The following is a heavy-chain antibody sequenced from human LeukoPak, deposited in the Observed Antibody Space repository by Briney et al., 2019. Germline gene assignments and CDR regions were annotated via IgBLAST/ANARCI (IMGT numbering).Heavy chain of an antibody. J-gene: IGHJ4*02. D-gene: IGHD3-10*01. Sequence: GASVKVSCKISGFGLSVLSIHWMRQAPGKGLEWVGGIRPETGEPIFAQKFRGRVTITEDTFTDTGYLELRGLTSEDTAVYYCSTDSGRSYFYFEFWGQGTLVTVSS. CDR2: IRPETGEP. CDR3: STDSGRSYFYFEF. CDR1: GFGLSVLS. V-gene: IGHV1-24*01.